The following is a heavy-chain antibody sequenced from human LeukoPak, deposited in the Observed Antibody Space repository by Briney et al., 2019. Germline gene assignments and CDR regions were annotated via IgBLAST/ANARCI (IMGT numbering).Heavy chain of an antibody. CDR1: GGSIRSYY. Sequence: PSETLSVTCPVSGGSIRSYYWSWLRQPPGRGLEWIGYIYYSGSTNYNPSLKSRVTISVDTSKNQFSLKQSSVTAADTTVYYCARLNILTGYYKIGNWFDPWGQGTLVTVSS. J-gene: IGHJ5*02. V-gene: IGHV4-59*08. CDR3: ARLNILTGYYKIGNWFDP. CDR2: IYYSGST. D-gene: IGHD3-9*01.